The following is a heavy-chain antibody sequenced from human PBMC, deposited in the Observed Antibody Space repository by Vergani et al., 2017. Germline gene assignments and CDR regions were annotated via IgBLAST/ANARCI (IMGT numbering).Heavy chain of an antibody. CDR2: ISYDGSSK. V-gene: IGHV3-30*03. J-gene: IGHJ5*02. D-gene: IGHD2-2*01. Sequence: QVQLVESGGGVVQPGRSLRLSCAASGFTFSSYGMHWVRQAPGMGLEWVAVISYDGSSKYYADSVKGRFTISRDNSKHTLYLQMNSLRAEDTAVYYCARGALSSTRRSWFDPWGQGTLVTVSS. CDR3: ARGALSSTRRSWFDP. CDR1: GFTFSSYG.